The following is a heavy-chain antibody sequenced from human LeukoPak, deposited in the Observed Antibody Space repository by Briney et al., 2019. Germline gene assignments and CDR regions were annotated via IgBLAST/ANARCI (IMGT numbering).Heavy chain of an antibody. V-gene: IGHV4-34*01. CDR3: ARVLWAHYFDY. Sequence: SETLSLTCAVYGGSFSGYYWSWIRQPPGKGLEWIGEINHSGSTNYNPSLKSRVTISVDTSKNQFSLKLSSVTAADTAAYYCARVLWAHYFDYWGQGTLVTVSS. CDR1: GGSFSGYY. CDR2: INHSGST. D-gene: IGHD3-10*01. J-gene: IGHJ4*02.